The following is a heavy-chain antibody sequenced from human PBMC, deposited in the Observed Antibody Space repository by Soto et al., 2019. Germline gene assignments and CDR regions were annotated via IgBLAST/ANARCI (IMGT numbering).Heavy chain of an antibody. CDR1: GFTFSSKW. Sequence: TGGSLRLSCEASGFTFSSKWMTWVRQVSGKGLEWVANMNQDETQKYYVDSVKGRFTISRDNAKNSLYLQMNSLRAEDTAVYYCARGNAMDVWGQGTTVTVSS. J-gene: IGHJ6*02. CDR2: MNQDETQK. CDR3: ARGNAMDV. V-gene: IGHV3-7*01.